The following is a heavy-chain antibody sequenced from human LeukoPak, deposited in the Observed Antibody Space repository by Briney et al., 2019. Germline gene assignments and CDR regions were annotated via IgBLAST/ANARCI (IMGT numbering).Heavy chain of an antibody. CDR2: ISSDGSTT. D-gene: IGHD6-13*01. V-gene: IGHV3-74*01. Sequence: GGSLRLSCAASGFTFSSYWMHWVRQAPGKGLVWVSRISSDGSTTSYADSVKGRFTISRDNAKNTLYLQMNSLRVEDTAVYFCARARIAAPLLDYWGQGSLVTVSS. CDR1: GFTFSSYW. J-gene: IGHJ4*02. CDR3: ARARIAAPLLDY.